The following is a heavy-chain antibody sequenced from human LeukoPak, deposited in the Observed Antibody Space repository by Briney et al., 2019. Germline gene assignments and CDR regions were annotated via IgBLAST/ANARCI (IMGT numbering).Heavy chain of an antibody. Sequence: GGSLRLSCAASGFTFSSYSMNWVRQAPGKGLEWVSSISSSSSYIYYADSVKGRFTISRDNAKNSLYLQMNSLRAEDTAVYYCARAREGGSSWPPYYYYYYMDVWGKGTTVTVSS. V-gene: IGHV3-21*01. D-gene: IGHD6-13*01. CDR2: ISSSSSYI. CDR1: GFTFSSYS. J-gene: IGHJ6*03. CDR3: ARAREGGSSWPPYYYYYYMDV.